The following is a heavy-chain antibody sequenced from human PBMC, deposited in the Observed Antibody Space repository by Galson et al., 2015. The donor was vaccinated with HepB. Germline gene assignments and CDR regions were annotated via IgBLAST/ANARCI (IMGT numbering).Heavy chain of an antibody. V-gene: IGHV4-59*01. D-gene: IGHD3-10*01. CDR3: SRMWFGELFPDY. J-gene: IGHJ4*02. CDR1: GGSISSSY. Sequence: LSLTCTVSGGSISSSYWSWIRQPPGRGLAWIGYIYYSGTTNYKPSLKSRVTISIDTSKDQFSLKLSSVTAADTAVDYCSRMWFGELFPDYWGQGTLVTVSS. CDR2: IYYSGTT.